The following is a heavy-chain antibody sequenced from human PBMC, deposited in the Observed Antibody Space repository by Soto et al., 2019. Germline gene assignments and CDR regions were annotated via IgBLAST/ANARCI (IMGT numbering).Heavy chain of an antibody. CDR1: GYTFINYY. J-gene: IGHJ4*02. CDR3: ARDLAAGDY. D-gene: IGHD6-13*01. CDR2: FNPTSGST. V-gene: IGHV1-46*01. Sequence: QVQLVQSGAEVKKPGASVKLSCKASGYTFINYYIHWVRQAAGQGLEWMGIFNPTSGSTNYAQKFQGRLTLTMDTSTRTVYMELSSLRFDDTAVYYCARDLAAGDYWGQGTLVTVSS.